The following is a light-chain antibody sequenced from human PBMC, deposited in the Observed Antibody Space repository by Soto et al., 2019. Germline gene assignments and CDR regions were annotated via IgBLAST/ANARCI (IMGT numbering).Light chain of an antibody. J-gene: IGLJ1*01. CDR1: SSNIGSTYD. V-gene: IGLV1-40*01. CDR3: QSYDDSLSVHYV. CDR2: GNT. Sequence: QSVLTQPPSVSGAPGQRVTISCTGSSSNIGSTYDVQWYQQRPGTAPKLLIHGNTDRPSGVPDRFAGSKSGTSASLAITGLRADDEADYYCQSYDDSLSVHYVFGTGTKLTVL.